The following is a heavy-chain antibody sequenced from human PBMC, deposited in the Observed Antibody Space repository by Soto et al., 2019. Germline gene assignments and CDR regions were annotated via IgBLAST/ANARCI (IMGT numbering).Heavy chain of an antibody. V-gene: IGHV1-18*01. J-gene: IGHJ6*02. CDR2: ISVYNGNT. D-gene: IGHD4-17*01. CDR3: ARDTLPPHYGVHYYYYGMDV. Sequence: GASVKVSCKASGYNFTRYAITWVRPAPGQGLEWMGWISVYNGNTKYAQKLQGRVTLTTDTSTSTAYMELRSLRSDDTAVFYCARDTLPPHYGVHYYYYGMDVWGQGTTVTVSS. CDR1: GYNFTRYA.